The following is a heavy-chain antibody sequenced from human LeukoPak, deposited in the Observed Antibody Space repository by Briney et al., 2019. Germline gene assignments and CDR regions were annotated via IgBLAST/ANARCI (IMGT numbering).Heavy chain of an antibody. D-gene: IGHD6-6*01. Sequence: GGSLRLSCAASGFTLSSYWMSWVRPPPGKGLEWVANIKQDGSEKHYVDSVKGRFTISRDNAKKSLFLHMNSLRVEDTAVYYCARGSEYTSSTNYYFDYWGQGTLVTVSS. CDR1: GFTLSSYW. CDR3: ARGSEYTSSTNYYFDY. CDR2: IKQDGSEK. V-gene: IGHV3-7*01. J-gene: IGHJ4*02.